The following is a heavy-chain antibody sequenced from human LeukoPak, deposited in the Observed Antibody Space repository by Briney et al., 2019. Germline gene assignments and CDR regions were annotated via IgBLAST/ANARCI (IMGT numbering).Heavy chain of an antibody. J-gene: IGHJ4*02. V-gene: IGHV4-39*01. D-gene: IGHD3-3*01. CDR3: ARQNLEWLLPDPYYFDY. CDR1: GGSISSSSYY. CDR2: IYYSGST. Sequence: PSETLSLTCTVSGGSISSSSYYWGWIRQPPGKGLEWIGSIYYSGSTYYNPSLKSRVATSVDTSKNQFSLKLSSVTAADTAVYYCARQNLEWLLPDPYYFDYWGQGTLVTVSS.